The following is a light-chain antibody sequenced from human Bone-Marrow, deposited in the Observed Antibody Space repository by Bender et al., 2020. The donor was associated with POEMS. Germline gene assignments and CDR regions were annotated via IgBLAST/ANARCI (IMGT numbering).Light chain of an antibody. CDR1: TSDVGAYSY. V-gene: IGLV2-14*03. J-gene: IGLJ2*01. CDR2: DVV. Sequence: QSALTQPASVSGSPGQSITISCTGTTSDVGAYSYVSWYQQHPGKAPKLMIYDVVNRPSGVSPRFSGSKSGNTASLTISGLQAEDEADYYCTLYSSSTFVIFGGGTQLTVL. CDR3: TLYSSSTFVI.